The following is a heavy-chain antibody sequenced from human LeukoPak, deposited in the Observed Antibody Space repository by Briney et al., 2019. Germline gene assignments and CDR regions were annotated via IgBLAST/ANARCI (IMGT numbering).Heavy chain of an antibody. Sequence: SVKVSCKASGGTFSSYAISWVRQAPGQGLEWMGRIIPILGIANYAQKFQGRVTITADKSTSTAYMELSSLRSEDTAVYYRAREGAYSSSFYYYYGMDVWGQGTTVTVSS. CDR2: IIPILGIA. CDR3: AREGAYSSSFYYYYGMDV. J-gene: IGHJ6*02. D-gene: IGHD6-13*01. CDR1: GGTFSSYA. V-gene: IGHV1-69*04.